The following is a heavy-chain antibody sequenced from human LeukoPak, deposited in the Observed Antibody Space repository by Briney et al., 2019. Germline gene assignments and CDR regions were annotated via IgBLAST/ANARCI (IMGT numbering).Heavy chain of an antibody. J-gene: IGHJ6*03. CDR2: IRSKANSYAT. CDR1: GFTFSGSA. D-gene: IGHD4-23*01. Sequence: GGSLRLSCAASGFTFSGSAMHWVRQAPGKGLEWVGRIRSKANSYATAYAASVKGRFTISRDDSKNTAYLQMNSLKTEDTAVYYCTRQSDGGNSQGYYYYYYYMDVWGKGTTVTVSS. CDR3: TRQSDGGNSQGYYYYYYYMDV. V-gene: IGHV3-73*01.